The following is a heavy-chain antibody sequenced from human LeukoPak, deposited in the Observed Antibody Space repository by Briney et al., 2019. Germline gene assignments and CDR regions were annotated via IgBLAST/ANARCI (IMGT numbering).Heavy chain of an antibody. CDR3: ARAVRGVIGY. CDR2: ISSSGSTI. Sequence: PGGSLRLSCAASGFTFSSYEMNWVRQAPGKGLEWVSYISSSGSTIYYADSVKGRFTISRDNAKNSLYLQMNSLRAGDTAVYYCARAVRGVIGYWGQGTLVTVSS. V-gene: IGHV3-48*03. CDR1: GFTFSSYE. D-gene: IGHD3-10*01. J-gene: IGHJ4*02.